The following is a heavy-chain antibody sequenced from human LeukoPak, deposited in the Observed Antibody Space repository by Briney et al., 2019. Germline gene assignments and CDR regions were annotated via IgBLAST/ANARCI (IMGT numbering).Heavy chain of an antibody. D-gene: IGHD2-2*01. Sequence: GESLKISCKGSGYTFTNYWIGWVRQMPGKGLEWMGIIYPGDSDTRYSPSFQGQVTISVDKSINTAYLQWSSLKASDTAMYYCARREYCSDTTCSACLDYWGQGTMVTVSS. CDR3: ARREYCSDTTCSACLDY. CDR2: IYPGDSDT. V-gene: IGHV5-51*01. J-gene: IGHJ4*02. CDR1: GYTFTNYW.